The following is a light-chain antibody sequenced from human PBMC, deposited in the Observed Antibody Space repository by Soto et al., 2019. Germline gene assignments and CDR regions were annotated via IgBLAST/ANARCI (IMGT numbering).Light chain of an antibody. CDR2: KAS. Sequence: DIQMTQSPSTLSASVGDRVTITCRASQSISSWLAWYQQKPGKAPKLLIYKASSLESGVPSRFSGSGFGTEFTLTISSLQPDDFATYYCQQYSSYSTFGQGTKVEIK. J-gene: IGKJ1*01. V-gene: IGKV1-5*03. CDR1: QSISSW. CDR3: QQYSSYST.